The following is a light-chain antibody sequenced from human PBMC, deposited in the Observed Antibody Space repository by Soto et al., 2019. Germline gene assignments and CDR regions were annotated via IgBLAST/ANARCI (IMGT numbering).Light chain of an antibody. V-gene: IGKV3-20*01. CDR1: QSVSSSY. J-gene: IGKJ3*01. Sequence: EIVLTQSPGTLSLSPGEIATLSCRASQSVSSSYLAWYQQKPGQAPRLLIYGASSTATGIPDRFSGSGSGTDVTQALSRLEAEDVAVYYCQPYGRSLPFGPGTKVDIK. CDR2: GAS. CDR3: QPYGRSLP.